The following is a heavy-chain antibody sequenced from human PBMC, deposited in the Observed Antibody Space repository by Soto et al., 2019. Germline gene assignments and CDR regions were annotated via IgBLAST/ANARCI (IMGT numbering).Heavy chain of an antibody. D-gene: IGHD3-10*01. Sequence: PSETLSLTCTVSGGSISSSSYYWGWIRQPPGKGLEWIGSIYYSGSTYYNPSLKSRVTISVDTSKNQFSLKLNSVTAADTAVYYCARCLDYYGSGSYYNVHWFDPWGQGTLVTVSS. CDR1: GGSISSSSYY. CDR3: ARCLDYYGSGSYYNVHWFDP. V-gene: IGHV4-39*07. CDR2: IYYSGST. J-gene: IGHJ5*02.